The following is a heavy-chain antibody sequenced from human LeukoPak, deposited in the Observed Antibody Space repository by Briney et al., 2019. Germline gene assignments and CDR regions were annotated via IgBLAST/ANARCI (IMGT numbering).Heavy chain of an antibody. CDR3: ARLKLMEWSPGWFDP. CDR1: GGSITSYF. J-gene: IGHJ5*02. V-gene: IGHV4-59*08. Sequence: SETLFLTCTVSGGSITSYFWSWIRQPPGKGLEWIGYIFYTGRTNFNPSLKSRVTISVDTSKNQFSLKLSSVTAADTAVYYCARLKLMEWSPGWFDPWGQGTPVTVSS. CDR2: IFYTGRT. D-gene: IGHD3-3*01.